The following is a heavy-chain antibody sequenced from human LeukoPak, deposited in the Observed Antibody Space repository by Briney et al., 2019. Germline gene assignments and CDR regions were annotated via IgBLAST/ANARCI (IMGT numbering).Heavy chain of an antibody. J-gene: IGHJ4*02. CDR2: ISGSGGST. CDR1: GFTFSSYA. CDR3: AKDLIAAPVHPRAADY. D-gene: IGHD6-6*01. V-gene: IGHV3-23*01. Sequence: PGGSLRLSCAASGFTFSSYAMSWVRQAPGKGLEWVSAISGSGGSTYYADSVKGRFTISRDNSKNTLYLQMNSLRAEDTAVYYCAKDLIAAPVHPRAADYWGQGTLVTVSS.